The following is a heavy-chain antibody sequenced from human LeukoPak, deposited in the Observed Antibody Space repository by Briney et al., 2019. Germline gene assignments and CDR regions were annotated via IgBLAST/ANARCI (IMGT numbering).Heavy chain of an antibody. V-gene: IGHV3-7*01. Sequence: GGSLRLSCAASGFSFSTHSMNWVRQAPGKGLEWVATMNHEGSETYYLHSVKGRFTISRDNAENSLYLLMNGLRPEDMALYYCVRGGRATFDAWGQGTLVTVSS. CDR2: MNHEGSET. CDR1: GFSFSTHS. J-gene: IGHJ4*02. CDR3: VRGGRATFDA. D-gene: IGHD5-12*01.